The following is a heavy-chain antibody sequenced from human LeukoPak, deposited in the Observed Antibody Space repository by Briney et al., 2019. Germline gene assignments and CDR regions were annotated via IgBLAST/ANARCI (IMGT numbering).Heavy chain of an antibody. CDR1: GFTFSTYS. V-gene: IGHV3-21*04. CDR3: ARRDPYYFDY. J-gene: IGHJ4*02. Sequence: NPGGSLRPSCAASGFTFSTYSMNWVRQAPGKGLEWVSSISGSSTYIFYADSVKGRFTISRDNAKNSLYLQMNSLKASDTAMYYCARRDPYYFDYWGQGTLVTVSS. CDR2: ISGSSTYI. D-gene: IGHD2-21*02.